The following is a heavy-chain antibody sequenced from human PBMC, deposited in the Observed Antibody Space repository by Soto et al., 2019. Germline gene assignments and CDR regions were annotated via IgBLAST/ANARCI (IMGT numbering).Heavy chain of an antibody. CDR3: AKAPHARCHYNWFYP. D-gene: IGHD2-2*01. V-gene: IGHV3-23*01. Sequence: VQLSESGGALVQPGGSLRLSCAASGFTFSGYAMTWVRQAPGKGLEWVSTISGTGGGTDYADSVRGRCTISRDNSKNTGYLQMNSLTAEDTAVYYCAKAPHARCHYNWFYPWGQGTLVTVSS. J-gene: IGHJ5*02. CDR2: ISGTGGGT. CDR1: GFTFSGYA.